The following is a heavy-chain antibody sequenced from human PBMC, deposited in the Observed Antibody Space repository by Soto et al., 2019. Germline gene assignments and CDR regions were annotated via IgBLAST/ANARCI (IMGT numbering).Heavy chain of an antibody. V-gene: IGHV3-7*03. CDR2: IKCDGSEK. D-gene: IGHD3-3*01. Sequence: GGFLRLSCAASGFTFSSSWMHWVCQAPEKGQEWVADIKCDGSEKYYVDSVKGRLTISRDNAKNSLYLQVNSLRAEDMTVYYCVSRPPGDYDFWSGYSYYFDYWGQGTLVTVS. CDR1: GFTFSSSW. J-gene: IGHJ4*02. CDR3: VSRPPGDYDFWSGYSYYFDY.